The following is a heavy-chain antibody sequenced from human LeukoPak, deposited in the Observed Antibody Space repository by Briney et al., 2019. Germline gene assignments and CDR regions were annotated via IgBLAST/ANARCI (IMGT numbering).Heavy chain of an antibody. D-gene: IGHD3-22*01. CDR3: ARVYYYYYSSCILTLYFDF. CDR2: ANPTSGGT. CDR1: GYTFTSYY. J-gene: IGHJ4*02. V-gene: IGHV1-2*02. Sequence: ASVKVSCKTSGYTFTSYYMHWVRQAPGQGLERMGWANPTSGGTNYAQKFQGRVTMTRDTSVSTAYMELNRLRSDDTAVYYCARVYYYYYSSCILTLYFDFWGQGTLVTVSS.